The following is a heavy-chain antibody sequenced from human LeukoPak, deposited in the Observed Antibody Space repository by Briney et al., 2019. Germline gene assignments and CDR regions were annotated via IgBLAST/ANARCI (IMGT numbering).Heavy chain of an antibody. J-gene: IGHJ4*02. D-gene: IGHD2-15*01. CDR1: GFTFSSYG. V-gene: IGHV3-30*02. CDR3: AKDGRYCSGGSCPRELFDY. Sequence: GGSLRLSCAASGFTFSSYGMHWVRQAPGKGLEWVAFIRYDGSNKYYADSVKGRFTISRDNSKNTLYLQMNSLRAEDTAVYYCAKDGRYCSGGSCPRELFDYWGQGTLVTVSS. CDR2: IRYDGSNK.